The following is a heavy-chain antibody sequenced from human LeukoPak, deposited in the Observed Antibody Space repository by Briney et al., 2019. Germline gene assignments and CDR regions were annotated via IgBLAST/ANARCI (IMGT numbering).Heavy chain of an antibody. CDR2: IRYDGSNK. CDR1: GFTFSSYG. D-gene: IGHD2-15*01. J-gene: IGHJ4*02. CDR3: AKCSGGSCYASGAFDY. V-gene: IGHV3-30*02. Sequence: GGSLRLSCAASGFTFSSYGMHWVRQAPGKGLEWVAFIRYDGSNKYYADSVKGRFTISRDNSKNTLYLQMNSLRAEDTAVYYCAKCSGGSCYASGAFDYWGQGTLVTVSS.